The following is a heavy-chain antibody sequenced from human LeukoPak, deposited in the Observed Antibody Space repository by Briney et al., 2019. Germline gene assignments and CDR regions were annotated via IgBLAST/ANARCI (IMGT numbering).Heavy chain of an antibody. CDR3: AGTLESGSFSTFVY. D-gene: IGHD1-26*01. Sequence: PSGTLSLACAVSGGSISSSNWWSWLRQPPGKGLKWLGSIYYSGSTYHNPSLKSRVTLSVDTSKNQFSLRLRSVTAADTAVYYCAGTLESGSFSTFVYWGQGTLVTVSS. CDR1: GGSISSSNW. V-gene: IGHV4-4*02. J-gene: IGHJ4*02. CDR2: IYYSGST.